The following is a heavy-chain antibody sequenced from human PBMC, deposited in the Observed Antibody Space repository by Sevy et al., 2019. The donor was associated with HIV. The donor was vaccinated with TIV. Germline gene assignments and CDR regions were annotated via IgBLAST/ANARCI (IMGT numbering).Heavy chain of an antibody. CDR3: ARGHSSGWYYDY. CDR2: INHSGST. J-gene: IGHJ4*02. V-gene: IGHV4-34*01. CDR1: GGSFSGYY. Sequence: SETLSLTCAVYGGSFSGYYWSWIRQPPGKGLEWIGEINHSGSTNYNPSLKSRVTISVDTSKNQFSLKLSSVTAADTAVYYCARGHSSGWYYDYWVQGTLVTVSS. D-gene: IGHD6-19*01.